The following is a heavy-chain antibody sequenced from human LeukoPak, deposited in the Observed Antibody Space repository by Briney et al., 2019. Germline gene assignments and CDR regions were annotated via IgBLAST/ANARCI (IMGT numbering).Heavy chain of an antibody. Sequence: SETLSLTCTVSGGSISSYYWSWIRQPPGKGLEWIGYIYYSGSTNYNPSLKSRVTISVDTSKNQFSLKLSSVTAADTAVYYCARHIEGFIAVAGFDYWGQGTLVTVSS. D-gene: IGHD6-19*01. CDR2: IYYSGST. CDR1: GGSISSYY. CDR3: ARHIEGFIAVAGFDY. V-gene: IGHV4-59*08. J-gene: IGHJ4*02.